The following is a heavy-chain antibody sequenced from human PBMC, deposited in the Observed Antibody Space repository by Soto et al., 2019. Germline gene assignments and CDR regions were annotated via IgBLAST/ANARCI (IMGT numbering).Heavy chain of an antibody. J-gene: IGHJ4*02. CDR2: INAGYGNT. V-gene: IGHV1-3*01. Sequence: QVHLVQSGAEVRKPGASVKVSCKASGYTFSSYAMHWVRQAPGQRLEWMGWINAGYGNTKSSQKFQDIVTISRDTSASTAYMELTSLRSEDTAVYYCARDTGDGTFDFWRQGTLVTVSS. D-gene: IGHD7-27*01. CDR3: ARDTGDGTFDF. CDR1: GYTFSSYA.